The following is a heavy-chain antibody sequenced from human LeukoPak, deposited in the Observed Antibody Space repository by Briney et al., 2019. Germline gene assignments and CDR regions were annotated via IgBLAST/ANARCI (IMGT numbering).Heavy chain of an antibody. D-gene: IGHD6-13*01. Sequence: SETLSLTCTVSGGSISSSSYYWGWIRQPPGKGLEWIGSIYYSGSTNYNPSLKSRVTISVDTSKNQFSLKLSSVTAADTAVYYCARIISSSWYPYYYYYMDVWGKGTTVTVSS. V-gene: IGHV4-39*07. CDR1: GGSISSSSYY. CDR3: ARIISSSWYPYYYYYMDV. CDR2: IYYSGST. J-gene: IGHJ6*03.